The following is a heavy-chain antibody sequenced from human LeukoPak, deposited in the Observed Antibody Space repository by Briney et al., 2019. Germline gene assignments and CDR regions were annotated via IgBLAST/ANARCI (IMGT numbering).Heavy chain of an antibody. CDR3: ARDIYPEGYFQH. D-gene: IGHD3-16*02. J-gene: IGHJ1*01. Sequence: PGGSLRLSCAASGFTFSSYSMNWVRQAPGKGLEWVSSISSSSSYIYYADSVKGRFTISRDNAKNSLYLQMNSLRAEDTAVYYCARDIYPEGYFQHWGQGTLVTVSS. CDR1: GFTFSSYS. V-gene: IGHV3-21*01. CDR2: ISSSSSYI.